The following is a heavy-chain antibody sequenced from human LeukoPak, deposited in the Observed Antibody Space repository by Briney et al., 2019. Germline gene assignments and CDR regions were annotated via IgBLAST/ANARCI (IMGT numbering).Heavy chain of an antibody. CDR2: VYYTGST. CDR3: ARDYAFDI. CDR1: GGSVSSYY. V-gene: IGHV4-59*02. J-gene: IGHJ3*02. Sequence: SETLSLTCSVSGGSVSSYYWSCIRQPPGKGLEWIGYVYYTGSTNYNPSLKSRVTISVDTSKNQFSLKLSSVTAADTAVYYCARDYAFDIWGQGTVVTVSS.